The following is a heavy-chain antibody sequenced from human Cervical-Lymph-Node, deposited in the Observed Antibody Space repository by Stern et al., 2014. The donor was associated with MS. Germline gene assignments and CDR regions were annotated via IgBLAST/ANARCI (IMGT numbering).Heavy chain of an antibody. CDR3: ARDPTHRPFDY. Sequence: VQLVQSGGGLVQPGGSLRLSCAASGFTFSSSAMSWVRQAPGKGLEWVSGIGGRGSDTYYADSVKGRFTISRDNSNNTLYLQMNSLRAEDTAVYYCARDPTHRPFDYWGQGALVTVSS. CDR2: IGGRGSDT. V-gene: IGHV3-23*04. CDR1: GFTFSSSA. J-gene: IGHJ4*02.